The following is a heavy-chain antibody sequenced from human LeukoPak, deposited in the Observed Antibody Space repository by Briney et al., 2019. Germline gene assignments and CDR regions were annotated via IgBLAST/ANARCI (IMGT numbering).Heavy chain of an antibody. CDR3: AKGSYYYDSADYFDY. J-gene: IGHJ4*02. CDR2: ISGSGGST. V-gene: IGHV3-23*01. Sequence: GGSLRLSCAASGFTFSSYAMSCVRQAPGKGLEWVSAISGSGGSTYYADSVKGRVTISRDNSKNTLYLQMNSLRAEDTAVYHCAKGSYYYDSADYFDYWGQGTRVTVSS. D-gene: IGHD3-22*01. CDR1: GFTFSSYA.